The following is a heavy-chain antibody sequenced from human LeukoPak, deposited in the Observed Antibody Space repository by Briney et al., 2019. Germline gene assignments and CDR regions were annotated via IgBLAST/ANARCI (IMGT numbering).Heavy chain of an antibody. CDR1: GSSFTSYW. V-gene: IGHV5-51*01. Sequence: GESLQISCKGSGSSFTSYWIGWMRQMPGKGLEWIGTIYPSDSDTRYSPSFQGQVTISADKSISTAYVQWSSLKASDTAMYYCASTGDCSGDSCRSRWGYWGQGTLVTVSS. CDR2: IYPSDSDT. J-gene: IGHJ1*01. CDR3: ASTGDCSGDSCRSRWGY. D-gene: IGHD2-15*01.